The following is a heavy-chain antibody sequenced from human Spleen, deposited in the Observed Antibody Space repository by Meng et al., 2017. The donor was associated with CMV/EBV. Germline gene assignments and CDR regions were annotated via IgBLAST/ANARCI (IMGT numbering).Heavy chain of an antibody. CDR3: ASGCSNTTCYTSFDY. J-gene: IGHJ4*02. Sequence: ASVKVSCKASGYTFTDYYMHWVRQAPGQGLEWMGWINPNSGGTKYVQKFQGRVTMTRDTSISTAYMELTRLKSDDTAVYYCASGCSNTTCYTSFDYWGQGTLVTVSS. D-gene: IGHD2-2*02. V-gene: IGHV1-2*02. CDR1: GYTFTDYY. CDR2: INPNSGGT.